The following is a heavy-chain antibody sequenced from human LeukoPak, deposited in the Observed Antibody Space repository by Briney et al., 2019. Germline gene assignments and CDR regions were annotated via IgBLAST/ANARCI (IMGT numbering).Heavy chain of an antibody. V-gene: IGHV4-34*01. J-gene: IGHJ4*02. CDR1: GGSFSGYY. Sequence: SETLSLTCAVYGGSFSGYYWSWIRQPPGKGLEWIGEINHSGSTNYNPSLKSRVTISVDTSKNQFSLKLSSVTAADTAVYYCASPAQNRRQGLDYWGQGTLVTVSS. CDR2: INHSGST. CDR3: ASPAQNRRQGLDY.